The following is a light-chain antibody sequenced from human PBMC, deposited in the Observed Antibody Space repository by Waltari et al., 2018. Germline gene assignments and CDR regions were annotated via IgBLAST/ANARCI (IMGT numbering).Light chain of an antibody. V-gene: IGKV3-20*01. CDR1: QSVSSSY. Sequence: EIVLTQSPGTLSLSPGERANLSCRASQSVSSSYYAWYQQKPGQAPRLLIYGASSRATGIPDRFSGSGSGTDFTLTISRLEPEDFAVYYCQQYGSSPPMYTFGQGTKLEIK. J-gene: IGKJ2*01. CDR2: GAS. CDR3: QQYGSSPPMYT.